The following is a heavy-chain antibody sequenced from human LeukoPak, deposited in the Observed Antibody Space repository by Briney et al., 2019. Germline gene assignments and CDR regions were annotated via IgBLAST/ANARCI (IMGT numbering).Heavy chain of an antibody. Sequence: GGSLRLSCAASGFTFSSYWMSWVRQAPGKGLEWVANIKQDGSEKYYVDSVKGRFTISRDNAKNSLYLQMNSLRAEDTAVYYCARVGGYDFWSGYYTCFDYWGQGTLVTVSS. CDR2: IKQDGSEK. D-gene: IGHD3-3*01. CDR3: ARVGGYDFWSGYYTCFDY. CDR1: GFTFSSYW. V-gene: IGHV3-7*01. J-gene: IGHJ4*02.